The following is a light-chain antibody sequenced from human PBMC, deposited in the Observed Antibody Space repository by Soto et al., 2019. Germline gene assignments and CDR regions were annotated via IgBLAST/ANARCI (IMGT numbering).Light chain of an antibody. Sequence: EIVLTQSPGTLSLSPGERATLSCRASQSVPSDWLAWYRHKPGQAPRLLISGASSRATGVPDRVSGSGSGTDFTLTINRLEHEDFALYYCQQYGNFPYTFGQGTKLEIK. CDR2: GAS. J-gene: IGKJ2*01. CDR1: QSVPSDW. CDR3: QQYGNFPYT. V-gene: IGKV3-20*01.